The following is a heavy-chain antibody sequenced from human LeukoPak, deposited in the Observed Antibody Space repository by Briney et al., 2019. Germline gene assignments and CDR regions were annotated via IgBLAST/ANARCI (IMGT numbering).Heavy chain of an antibody. CDR3: ARSYYYGSGSYVANWFDP. J-gene: IGHJ5*02. CDR1: GYTYTSYG. Sequence: ASVKVSCKASGYTYTSYGISWVRQAPGQGLEWMGWISAYNGDTHYAQKFQGRVTVTRDTSISTAYMELSRLRSDDTAVYYCARSYYYGSGSYVANWFDPWGQGTLVTVSS. D-gene: IGHD3-10*01. V-gene: IGHV1-18*01. CDR2: ISAYNGDT.